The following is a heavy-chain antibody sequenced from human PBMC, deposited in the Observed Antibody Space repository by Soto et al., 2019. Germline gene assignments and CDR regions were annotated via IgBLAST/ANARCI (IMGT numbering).Heavy chain of an antibody. CDR1: GFTFSSYS. D-gene: IGHD2-15*01. CDR3: VRGVYCSGGSCSVGYVH. J-gene: IGHJ4*03. CDR2: ISGSSSYI. Sequence: EVQLVESGGGLVKPGGSLRLSCAASGFTFSSYSMNWVRQSPGKGLEWVSSISGSSSYIYYADSVKGRFTISRDNAKYSLHLQMNCLSAEDTAVYYCVRGVYCSGGSCSVGYVHWGHGTLVHGSS. V-gene: IGHV3-21*01.